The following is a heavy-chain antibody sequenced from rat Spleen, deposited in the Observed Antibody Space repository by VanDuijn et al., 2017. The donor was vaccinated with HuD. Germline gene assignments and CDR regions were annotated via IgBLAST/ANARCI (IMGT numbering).Heavy chain of an antibody. CDR2: ISYDGSST. Sequence: EVQLVESDGGLVQPGRSLKLSCAASGFTFSDYYMAWVRQAPTKGLEWVATISYDGSSTYYRDSVKGRFTISRDNAKSTLYLQMDSLRSEDTATYYCARHGDTGDWFAYWGQGTLVTVSS. V-gene: IGHV5-29*01. D-gene: IGHD2-5*01. CDR1: GFTFSDYY. J-gene: IGHJ3*01. CDR3: ARHGDTGDWFAY.